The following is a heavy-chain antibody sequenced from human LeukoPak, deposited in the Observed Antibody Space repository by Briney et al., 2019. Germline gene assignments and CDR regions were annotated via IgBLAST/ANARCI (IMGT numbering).Heavy chain of an antibody. D-gene: IGHD4-17*01. V-gene: IGHV3-21*01. J-gene: IGHJ5*02. CDR1: GFTFSSYS. Sequence: GGSLRLSCAASGFTFSSYSMNWVRQAPGKGLEWVSSISSSSSYMYYADSVKGRFTISRDNAKNSLYLQMNSLRAEDTAVYYCAVSTTVEFDPWGQGTLVTVSS. CDR3: AVSTTVEFDP. CDR2: ISSSSSYM.